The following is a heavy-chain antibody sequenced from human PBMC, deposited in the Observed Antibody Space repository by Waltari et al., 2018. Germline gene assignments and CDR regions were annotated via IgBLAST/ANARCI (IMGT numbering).Heavy chain of an antibody. V-gene: IGHV3-74*01. CDR2: INCDGYGI. CDR3: ARKRGRGLTYGPFFYDY. CDR1: GFTFSAHL. D-gene: IGHD5-18*01. Sequence: EVQLLEAGGDLVQQGGYVRLSGSAAGFTFSAHLINRTRQVPEQGLVWFSRINCDGYGITYSDSVQGRFTISRDNTKNTVYLQMNSLRVDDTAVYYCARKRGRGLTYGPFFYDYWGRGTLVTVAS. J-gene: IGHJ4*02.